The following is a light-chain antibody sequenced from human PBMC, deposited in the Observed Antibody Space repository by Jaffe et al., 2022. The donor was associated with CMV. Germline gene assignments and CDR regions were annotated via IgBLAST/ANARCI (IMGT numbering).Light chain of an antibody. CDR1: GSDVGGYIY. V-gene: IGLV2-14*03. CDR3: SSYTSSSTLV. Sequence: QSALTQPASVSGSPGQSITISCTGTGSDVGGYIYVSWYQQHPGKAPKLILFDVTDRPSGVSNRFSGSKSGNTASLTISGLQAEDEADYYCSSYTSSSTLVFGGGTKLTVL. J-gene: IGLJ3*02. CDR2: DVT.